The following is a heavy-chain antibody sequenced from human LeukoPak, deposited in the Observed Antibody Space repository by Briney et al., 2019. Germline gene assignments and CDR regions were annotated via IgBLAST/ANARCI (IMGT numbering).Heavy chain of an antibody. Sequence: GASVKVSCKASGYTFTGYYMHWVRQAPGQGLEWMGWINPSSGGTNYAQKFQGRVTMTRDTSISTAYMELSRLRSDDTAVYYCARVGQWWQLLLLFDYWGQGTLVTVSS. V-gene: IGHV1-2*02. CDR1: GYTFTGYY. D-gene: IGHD2-15*01. CDR3: ARVGQWWQLLLLFDY. J-gene: IGHJ4*02. CDR2: INPSSGGT.